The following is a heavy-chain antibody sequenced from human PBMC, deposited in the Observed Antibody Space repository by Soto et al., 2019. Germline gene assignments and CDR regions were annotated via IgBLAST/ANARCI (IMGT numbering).Heavy chain of an antibody. CDR1: GFTFSSYG. CDR2: IWYDGSNK. CDR3: AREPKSPPLTFDY. J-gene: IGHJ4*02. D-gene: IGHD3-10*01. V-gene: IGHV3-33*01. Sequence: QVQLVESGGGVVQPGRSLRLSCAASGFTFSSYGMHWVRQAPGKGLEWVAVIWYDGSNKYYADSVKGRFTISRDNSKNTLYLKMNSLRAEDTAVYYCAREPKSPPLTFDYWGQGTLVTVSS.